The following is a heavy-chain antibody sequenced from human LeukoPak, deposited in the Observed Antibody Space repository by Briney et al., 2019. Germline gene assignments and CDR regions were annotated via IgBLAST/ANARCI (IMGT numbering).Heavy chain of an antibody. Sequence: GSLRLSCAASGFTFSSYGMSWVRQTPGKGLEWIGEIHPSGSANYSPSLTGRVTISLDTSNNHFSLTLNSVTAADTAVYYCARLWLARASNWFDPWGQGTLVTVSS. D-gene: IGHD6-19*01. CDR1: GFTFSSYG. CDR3: ARLWLARASNWFDP. J-gene: IGHJ5*02. CDR2: IHPSGSA. V-gene: IGHV4-34*01.